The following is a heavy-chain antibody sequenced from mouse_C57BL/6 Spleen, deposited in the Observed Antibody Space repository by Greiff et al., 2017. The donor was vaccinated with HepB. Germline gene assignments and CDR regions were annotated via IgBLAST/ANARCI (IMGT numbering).Heavy chain of an antibody. J-gene: IGHJ2*01. CDR3: ARGGLYYDYDGFYFDY. V-gene: IGHV1-55*01. CDR2: IYPGRGST. D-gene: IGHD2-4*01. CDR1: GYTFTSYW. Sequence: QVQLQQPGAELVKPGASVKMSCKASGYTFTSYWKTGVTKGPGKGFVGMGDIYPGRGSTKHNEKFKSKATLTVDTSSSPAYMQLSSLTSEDSAVYYCARGGLYYDYDGFYFDYWGQGTTLTVSS.